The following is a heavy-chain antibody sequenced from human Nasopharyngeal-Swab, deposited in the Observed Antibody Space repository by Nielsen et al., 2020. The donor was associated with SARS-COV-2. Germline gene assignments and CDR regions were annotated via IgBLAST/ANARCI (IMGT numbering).Heavy chain of an antibody. D-gene: IGHD4-23*01. CDR2: IFSNDEK. CDR1: GFSLSSARMG. V-gene: IGHV2-26*01. J-gene: IGHJ6*02. Sequence: SGPTLVKPTQTLTLTCTVSGFSLSSARMGVSWIRQPPGEALEWLAHIFSNDEKSYSTSLKGRLSISKDTSKSQVVLTMTNLDPVDTATYYCARIPYVGGVGSYYYGLDVWGQGTAVTVSS. CDR3: ARIPYVGGVGSYYYGLDV.